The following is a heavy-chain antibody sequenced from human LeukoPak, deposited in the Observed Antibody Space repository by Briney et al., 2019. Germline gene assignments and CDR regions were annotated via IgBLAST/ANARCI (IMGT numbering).Heavy chain of an antibody. CDR2: IKQDGSQK. D-gene: IGHD6-19*01. CDR3: ARDQGQWLVLGVFDY. Sequence: GGSLRLSCAASGFTFSSYWMSWVRQAPGKGLEWVANIKQDGSQKYYVDSVKGRFTISRDNSKNTLYLQMNSLRAEDTAVYYCARDQGQWLVLGVFDYWGQGTLVTVSS. CDR1: GFTFSSYW. J-gene: IGHJ4*02. V-gene: IGHV3-7*01.